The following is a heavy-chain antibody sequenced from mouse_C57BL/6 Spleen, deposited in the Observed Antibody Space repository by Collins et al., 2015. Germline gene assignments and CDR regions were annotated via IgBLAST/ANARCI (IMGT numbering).Heavy chain of an antibody. CDR2: ISYDGTS. V-gene: IGHV3-6*01. CDR1: TSGYY. J-gene: IGHJ2*01. D-gene: IGHD1-1*01. Sequence: TSGYYWHWIRQFPGNKLEWMGFISYDGTSTYNPSLKDRISFTRDTSKNQFLMKLNSVAAEDTATYFCARERKDYFSYFDYWGQGTALTVSS. CDR3: ARERKDYFSYFDY.